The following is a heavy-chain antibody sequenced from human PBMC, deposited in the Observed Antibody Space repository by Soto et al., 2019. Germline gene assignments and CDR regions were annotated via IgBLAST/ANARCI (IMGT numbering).Heavy chain of an antibody. CDR3: ARVRIRPRAFDY. J-gene: IGHJ4*02. Sequence: SETLSLTCTVSGGSISSGGYYWSWIRQHPGKGLEWIGYIYYSGSTYYNPSLKSRVTISVDTSKNQFSLKLSSVTAADTAVYYCARVRIRPRAFDYWRQGTLVTVSS. CDR1: GGSISSGGYY. D-gene: IGHD2-15*01. V-gene: IGHV4-31*03. CDR2: IYYSGST.